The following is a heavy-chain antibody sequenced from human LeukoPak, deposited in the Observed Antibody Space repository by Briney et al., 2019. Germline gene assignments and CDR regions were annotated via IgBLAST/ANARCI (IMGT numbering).Heavy chain of an antibody. D-gene: IGHD3-9*01. CDR3: ASNVVLRYFDWLTY. Sequence: SVKVSCKASGGTFSSYSISWVRQTPGQGLEWMGGIIPIFGTANYAQKFLGRVTITTDDSTSTSYVELSSLRSEDTAIYYCASNVVLRYFDWLTYWGQGTLVTVSS. CDR1: GGTFSSYS. J-gene: IGHJ4*02. CDR2: IIPIFGTA. V-gene: IGHV1-69*05.